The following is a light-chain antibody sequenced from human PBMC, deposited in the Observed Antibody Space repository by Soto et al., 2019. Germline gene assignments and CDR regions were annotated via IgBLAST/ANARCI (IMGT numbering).Light chain of an antibody. CDR3: CLYRRATTYV. J-gene: IGLJ1*01. CDR2: EVS. Sequence: QSALTQPASVSGSPGQSITISCTGTSSFVGGYKYVSWYQQHPGKAPKLLIYEVSNRPSGISNRFSASTSDNTASLTISGLRADDEADYYCCLYRRATTYVFGTAPEVTVL. CDR1: SSFVGGYKY. V-gene: IGLV2-14*01.